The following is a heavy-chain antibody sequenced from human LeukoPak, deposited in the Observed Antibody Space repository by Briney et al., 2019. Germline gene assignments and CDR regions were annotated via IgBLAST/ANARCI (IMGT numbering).Heavy chain of an antibody. J-gene: IGHJ5*02. CDR2: ISYDGSNK. CDR3: ARSPRGSGHYNWLDP. CDR1: GFTFSSYA. Sequence: GGSLRLSCAASGFTFSSYAMSWVRQAPGKGLEWVAVISYDGSNKYYADSVKGRFTISRDNSKNTLYLQMNSLRAEDTAMYYCARSPRGSGHYNWLDPWGQGTLVTVSS. V-gene: IGHV3-30-3*01. D-gene: IGHD1-26*01.